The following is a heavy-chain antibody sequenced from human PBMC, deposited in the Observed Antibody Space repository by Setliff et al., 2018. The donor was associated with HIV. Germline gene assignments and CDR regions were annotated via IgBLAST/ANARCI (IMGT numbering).Heavy chain of an antibody. CDR1: GYSISSGYY. Sequence: SETLSLTCAVSGYSISSGYYWGWIRQPPGKGLEWIGNIYHSGSTYYNPSLKSRVTISVDTSKNQFSLRPSSVTAADTAVYYCARADGSGSYYLYYYGMDVWGQGTTVTVSS. CDR2: IYHSGST. J-gene: IGHJ6*02. V-gene: IGHV4-38-2*01. CDR3: ARADGSGSYYLYYYGMDV. D-gene: IGHD3-10*01.